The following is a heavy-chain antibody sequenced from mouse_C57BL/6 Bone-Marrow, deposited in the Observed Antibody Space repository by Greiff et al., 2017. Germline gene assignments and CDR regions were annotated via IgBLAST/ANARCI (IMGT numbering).Heavy chain of an antibody. J-gene: IGHJ1*03. CDR2: ISDGGSYT. CDR1: GFTFSSYA. CDR3: ARDPHYYGSSYVDWYFDV. Sequence: EVKLMESGGGLVKPGGSLKLSCAASGFTFSSYAMSWVRQTPEKRLEWVATISDGGSYTYYPDNVKGRFTISRDNAKNKLYLQMSHLKSEDTAMYYCARDPHYYGSSYVDWYFDVWGTGTTVTVSS. D-gene: IGHD1-1*01. V-gene: IGHV5-4*01.